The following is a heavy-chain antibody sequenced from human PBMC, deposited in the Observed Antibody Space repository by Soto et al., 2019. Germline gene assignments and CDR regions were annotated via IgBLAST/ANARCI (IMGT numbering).Heavy chain of an antibody. CDR2: ISGYNGNT. V-gene: IGHV1-18*01. Sequence: QVQLVQSGAEVKKPGASVKVSCKASGYTFTSYGITWVRQAHGQGLEWMGWISGYNGNTNYAEKLQDRVTRTTDTSKNTADMELRSLRSDDTAVYSCVREEHCSGGSCYSWGFDYWGQGTLVTVSS. CDR3: VREEHCSGGSCYSWGFDY. D-gene: IGHD2-15*01. J-gene: IGHJ4*02. CDR1: GYTFTSYG.